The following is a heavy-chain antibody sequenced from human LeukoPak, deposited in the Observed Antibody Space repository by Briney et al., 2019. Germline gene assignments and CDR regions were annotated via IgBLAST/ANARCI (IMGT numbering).Heavy chain of an antibody. CDR1: GGTFSSYA. J-gene: IGHJ4*02. CDR2: IIPIFGTT. V-gene: IGHV1-69*13. Sequence: ASVKVSCKAFGGTFSSYAVSWVRQAPGQGLEWMGGIIPIFGTTNYAQKFQGRVTITADERTSKAYMELSSLRSDDSAVYYCAGGGITMVRGVINPPAGYWGQGTLVTVSS. CDR3: AGGGITMVRGVINPPAGY. D-gene: IGHD3-10*01.